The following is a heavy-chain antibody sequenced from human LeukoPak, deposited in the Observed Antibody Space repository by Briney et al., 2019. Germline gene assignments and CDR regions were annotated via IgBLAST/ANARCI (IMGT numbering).Heavy chain of an antibody. V-gene: IGHV3-23*01. D-gene: IGHD1-26*01. J-gene: IGHJ6*03. CDR2: ISDSGGSR. CDR3: ARDPYSGNYGNDYYYYMDV. Sequence: HGGSLRLSCGAFGFTFSTYAMSWVRQAPGKGLEWVSGISDSGGSRHFADSVKGRFTISRDNSKNSLYLQMDSLGPDDTAVYYCARDPYSGNYGNDYYYYMDVWGKGTTVTISS. CDR1: GFTFSTYA.